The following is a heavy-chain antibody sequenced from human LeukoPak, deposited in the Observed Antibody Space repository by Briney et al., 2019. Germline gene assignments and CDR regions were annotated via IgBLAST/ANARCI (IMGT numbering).Heavy chain of an antibody. CDR2: ISGSGGST. J-gene: IGHJ4*02. CDR1: GFTFSTYG. Sequence: GGTLRLSCAASGFTFSTYGMNWVRQAPGKGLEWVSAISGSGGSTYYADSVKGRFTISRDNSKNTLYLQMNSLRAEDTAVYYCAKAGYSFSLSDYWGQGTLVTVSS. D-gene: IGHD5-12*01. V-gene: IGHV3-23*01. CDR3: AKAGYSFSLSDY.